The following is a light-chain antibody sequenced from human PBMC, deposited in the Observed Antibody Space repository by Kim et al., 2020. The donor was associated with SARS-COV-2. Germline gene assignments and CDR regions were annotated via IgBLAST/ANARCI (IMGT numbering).Light chain of an antibody. CDR3: QQYGSSLLT. V-gene: IGKV3-20*01. CDR2: GAS. CDR1: QSVSSSY. J-gene: IGKJ3*01. Sequence: EIVLTQSPGTLSLSPGQRATVSCRASQSVSSSYIAWYQQKPGQAPRLLISGASNRATGIPDRFSGSGSGTDFTLTISRLEPEDFAVYYCQQYGSSLLTFGPGTKVDIK.